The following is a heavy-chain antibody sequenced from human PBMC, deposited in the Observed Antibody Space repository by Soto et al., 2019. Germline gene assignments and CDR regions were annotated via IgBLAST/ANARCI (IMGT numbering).Heavy chain of an antibody. CDR3: AREGAYGAPWAFDI. J-gene: IGHJ3*02. CDR2: IYYSGST. Sequence: SETLSLTCTVSGGSISSYYWSWIRQPPGKGLEWIGYIYYSGSTNYNPSLKSRVTISVDTSKNQFSLKLSSVTAADTAVYYCAREGAYGAPWAFDIWGQGTMVTVSS. CDR1: GGSISSYY. V-gene: IGHV4-59*01. D-gene: IGHD4-17*01.